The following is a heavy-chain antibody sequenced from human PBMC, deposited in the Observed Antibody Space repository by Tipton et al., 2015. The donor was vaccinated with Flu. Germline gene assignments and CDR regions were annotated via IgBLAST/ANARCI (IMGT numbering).Heavy chain of an antibody. D-gene: IGHD3-9*01. CDR2: MYYRGSL. Sequence: GLVKPSETLSLICNVSGGSISTSYWSWIRQVPEKGLEWIGYMYYRGSLSYNPSLKSRVTISMDTPKNHLSLQLSSVTAADTAVYYCARHGQDDMGYMDVWGKGTTVTVSS. V-gene: IGHV4-59*08. CDR1: GGSISTSY. J-gene: IGHJ6*03. CDR3: ARHGQDDMGYMDV.